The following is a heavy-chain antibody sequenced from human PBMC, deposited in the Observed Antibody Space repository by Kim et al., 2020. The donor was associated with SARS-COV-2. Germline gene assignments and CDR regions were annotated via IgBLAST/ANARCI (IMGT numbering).Heavy chain of an antibody. J-gene: IGHJ2*01. CDR3: FQADWYSDL. Sequence: GGSLRLSCAASDFSFTGFAVHWVRQASGKGLEWLGRIRSKGYGYATSYAPSVQGRFSMSRDDSKNTASLQMSSLKIEDTAVYYCFQADWYSDLWGRGSLVTVSS. CDR1: DFSFTGFA. CDR2: IRSKGYGYAT. V-gene: IGHV3-73*01.